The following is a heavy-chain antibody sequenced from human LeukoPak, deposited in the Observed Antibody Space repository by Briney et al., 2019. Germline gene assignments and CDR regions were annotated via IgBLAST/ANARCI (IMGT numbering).Heavy chain of an antibody. J-gene: IGHJ6*02. CDR2: IKQDGSEK. CDR1: GFTFSSYW. Sequence: GGSLRLSCAASGFTFSSYWMSWVRRAPGKGLEWVANIKQDGSEKYYVDSVKGRFTISRDNAKNSLYLQMNSLRAEDTAVYYCARDLVEGYSYGYYYYYGMDVWGQGTTVTVSS. D-gene: IGHD5-18*01. CDR3: ARDLVEGYSYGYYYYYGMDV. V-gene: IGHV3-7*01.